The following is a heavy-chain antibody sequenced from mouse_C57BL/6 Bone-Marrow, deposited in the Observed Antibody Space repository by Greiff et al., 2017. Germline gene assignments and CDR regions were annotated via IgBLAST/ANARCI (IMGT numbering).Heavy chain of an antibody. CDR3: AKKGGYYYGSSPYAMDY. CDR1: GFSLTSYG. J-gene: IGHJ4*01. Sequence: VKLQESGPGLVQPSQSLSITCTVSGFSLTSYGVHWVRQSPGKGLEWLGVIWRGGSTDYNAAFMSRLSITKDNSKSQVFFKMNSLQADDTAIYYCAKKGGYYYGSSPYAMDYWGQGTSVTVSS. D-gene: IGHD1-1*01. CDR2: IWRGGST. V-gene: IGHV2-5*01.